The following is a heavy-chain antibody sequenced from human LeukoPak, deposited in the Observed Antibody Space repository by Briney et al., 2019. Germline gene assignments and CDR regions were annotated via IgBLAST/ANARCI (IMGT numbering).Heavy chain of an antibody. CDR3: ASALYCGGDCYSGRYFFDY. CDR1: GYTFINYY. CDR2: IDPSGGAT. Sequence: GASVKVSCKASGYTFINYYIHWVRQAPGQGLEWMGMIDPSGGATSNAQKVQGRVTMTRETSTSTIYMELSSLRFEDTAVYYCASALYCGGDCYSGRYFFDYWGQGTLVTVSS. J-gene: IGHJ4*02. V-gene: IGHV1-46*01. D-gene: IGHD2-21*02.